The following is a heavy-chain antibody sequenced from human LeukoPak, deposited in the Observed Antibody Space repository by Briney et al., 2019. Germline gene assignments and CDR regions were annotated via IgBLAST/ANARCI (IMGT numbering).Heavy chain of an antibody. CDR2: IYHTGRT. J-gene: IGHJ3*02. CDR1: VGSMIVAAYF. Sequence: QTQTLTCGVWVGSMIVAAYFGSWSRQPPGKGLVWIEYIYHTGRTSYNPSLKSRVPIPVDMSKNQFSLKLNSETAADTAVYYCARGYSDTSGAFHIWGQGTMLTVS. CDR3: ARGYSDTSGAFHI. D-gene: IGHD4-11*01. V-gene: IGHV4-30-2*01.